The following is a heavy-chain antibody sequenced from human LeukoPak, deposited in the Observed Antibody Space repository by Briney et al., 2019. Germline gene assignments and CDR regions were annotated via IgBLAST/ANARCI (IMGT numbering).Heavy chain of an antibody. CDR3: ARRDTISRHPDY. D-gene: IGHD3-9*01. V-gene: IGHV1-8*01. J-gene: IGHJ4*02. CDR2: MNPNSGNT. CDR1: GYTFTSYD. Sequence: ASVKVSCKASGYTFTSYDINWVRQATGQGLEWMGWMNPNSGNTGYAQKFQGRVTMTRNTSISTAYMELSSLRSEDTAVFSSARRDTISRHPDYWGQGTLVTVSS.